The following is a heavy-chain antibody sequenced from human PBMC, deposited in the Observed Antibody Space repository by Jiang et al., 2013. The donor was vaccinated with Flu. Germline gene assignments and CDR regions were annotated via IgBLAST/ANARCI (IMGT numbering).Heavy chain of an antibody. CDR2: IYYSGST. J-gene: IGHJ4*02. CDR1: GGPISSTSYY. Sequence: PGLVKPSETLSLTCTVSGGPISSTSYYWGWIRQPPGKGLEWIGTIYYSGSTYYNPSLKSRVTISVDTSKNHFSLKLNSVTAADTAVYYCARGQGRRVFDYWGQGTLVTVSS. CDR3: ARGQGRRVFDY. D-gene: IGHD2-15*01. V-gene: IGHV4-39*02.